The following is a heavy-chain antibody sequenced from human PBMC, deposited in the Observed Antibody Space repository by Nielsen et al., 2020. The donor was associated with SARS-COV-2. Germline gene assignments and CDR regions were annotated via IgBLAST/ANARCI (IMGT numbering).Heavy chain of an antibody. CDR1: GCSISSSSYY. D-gene: IGHD3-16*01. V-gene: IGHV4-39*01. J-gene: IGHJ3*02. CDR3: ARHKGFGAFDI. CDR2: IYYSGST. Sequence: SETLSLTCTVSGCSISSSSYYWGWIRQPPGKGLEWIGSIYYSGSTYYNPSLKSRVTISVDTSKNQFSLKLSSVTAADTAVYYCARHKGFGAFDIWGQGTMVTVSS.